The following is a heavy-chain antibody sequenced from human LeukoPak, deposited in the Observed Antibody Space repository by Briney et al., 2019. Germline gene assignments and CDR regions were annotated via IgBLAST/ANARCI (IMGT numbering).Heavy chain of an antibody. D-gene: IGHD3-10*01. CDR3: AREGVRGAQPDNWFDP. CDR2: IYYSGST. Sequence: PSETLSLTCTVSGGSISSGGYYWSWIRQHPGKGLEWIGYIYYSGSTYYNPSLKSRVTISVDTSKNQFSLKLSSVTAADTAVYYCAREGVRGAQPDNWFDPWGQGTLVTVSS. J-gene: IGHJ5*02. V-gene: IGHV4-31*03. CDR1: GGSISSGGYY.